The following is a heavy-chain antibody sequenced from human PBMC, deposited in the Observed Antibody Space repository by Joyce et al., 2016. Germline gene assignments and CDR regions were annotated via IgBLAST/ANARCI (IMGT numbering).Heavy chain of an antibody. CDR3: AKDPVKVTVVYYFDQ. J-gene: IGHJ4*02. V-gene: IGHV3-23*01. CDR2: ISISGSNT. D-gene: IGHD3-16*01. CDR1: GFTFTNYA. Sequence: EVQLLESGGALIQPGGSLRLSCAASGFTFTNYAMAWVRQTPGKGLEFVSSISISGSNTFYTDSVKGRFTISRDNSKNMLYLQINSLRADDTAVYYCAKDPVKVTVVYYFDQWGQGTLVTVSP.